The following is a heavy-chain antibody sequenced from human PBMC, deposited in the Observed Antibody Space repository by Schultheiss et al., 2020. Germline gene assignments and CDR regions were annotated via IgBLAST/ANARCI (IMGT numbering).Heavy chain of an antibody. CDR3: ARDRAAAGRRSDAFDI. Sequence: SETLSLTCAVYGGSFSGYYWSWIRQPPGKGLEWIGYIYYSGSTNYNPSLKSRAIISVDTSKNQFSLKLNSVTAADTAVYYCARDRAAAGRRSDAFDIWGQGTTVTVSS. V-gene: IGHV4-34*11. D-gene: IGHD6-13*01. CDR1: GGSFSGYY. CDR2: IYYSGST. J-gene: IGHJ3*02.